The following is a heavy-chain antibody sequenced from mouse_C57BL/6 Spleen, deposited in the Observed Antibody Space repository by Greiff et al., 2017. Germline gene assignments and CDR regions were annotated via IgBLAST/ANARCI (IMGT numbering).Heavy chain of an antibody. D-gene: IGHD2-4*01. CDR3: TSIYYDYDEY. Sequence: VQLQQSGTVLARPGASVKMSCKTSGYTFTSYWMHWVKQRPGQGLEWIGAIYPGNSDTSYNQKFKGKAKLPAVTSASTAYMELSSLTNEDSAVYYCTSIYYDYDEYWGQGTTLTVSS. CDR1: GYTFTSYW. J-gene: IGHJ2*01. CDR2: IYPGNSDT. V-gene: IGHV1-5*01.